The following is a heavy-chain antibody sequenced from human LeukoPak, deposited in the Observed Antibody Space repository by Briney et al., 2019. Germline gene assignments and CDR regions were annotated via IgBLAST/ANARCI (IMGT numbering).Heavy chain of an antibody. V-gene: IGHV1-2*02. CDR2: INPNGGGT. D-gene: IGHD2-2*01. Sequence: ASVKVSCKASGYTFTGYYMHWVRQAPGQGLEWMGWINPNGGGTNYAQKFQGRVTMTRDTSISTAYMELSRLRSDATAVYYCAREGCSSTSCYRGGTNWFDPWGQGTLVTVSS. CDR3: AREGCSSTSCYRGGTNWFDP. CDR1: GYTFTGYY. J-gene: IGHJ5*02.